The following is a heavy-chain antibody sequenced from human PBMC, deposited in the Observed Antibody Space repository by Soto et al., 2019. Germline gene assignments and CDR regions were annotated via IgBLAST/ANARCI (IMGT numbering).Heavy chain of an antibody. J-gene: IGHJ3*02. Sequence: EVQLLESGGGLVQPGGSLRLSCAASGFTFSSYAMSWVRQAPGKGLEWVSAISGSGGSTYYADSVKGRFTISRENSKNKLYLQMNSLRAEDTSVYYCAKIPYSSGFVAFDIWGQGTMVTVSS. CDR3: AKIPYSSGFVAFDI. V-gene: IGHV3-23*01. CDR1: GFTFSSYA. D-gene: IGHD6-19*01. CDR2: ISGSGGST.